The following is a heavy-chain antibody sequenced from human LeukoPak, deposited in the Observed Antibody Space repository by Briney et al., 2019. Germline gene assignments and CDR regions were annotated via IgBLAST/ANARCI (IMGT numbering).Heavy chain of an antibody. CDR1: GFTFSSYA. V-gene: IGHV3-23*01. D-gene: IGHD3-22*01. Sequence: GGSLRLSCAASGFTFSSYAMSWVRQAPGKGLEWVSAISGSGGSTYYADSVKGRFTISRDNSKNTLYLQMNSLRAEDTAVYYCAEGQVVMDAFDIWGQGTMVTVSS. J-gene: IGHJ3*02. CDR3: AEGQVVMDAFDI. CDR2: ISGSGGST.